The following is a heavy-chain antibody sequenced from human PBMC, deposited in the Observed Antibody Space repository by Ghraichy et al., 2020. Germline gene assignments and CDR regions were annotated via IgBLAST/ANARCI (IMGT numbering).Heavy chain of an antibody. J-gene: IGHJ4*02. V-gene: IGHV3-23*01. CDR3: AKDSDYDSSDRIDY. D-gene: IGHD3-22*01. CDR1: GFTFSSYA. Sequence: GGSLRLSCVASGFTFSSYAMSWVRQAPGKGLEWVSAISGSGGSTYYADSVKGRFTISRDNSKNTLYLKMNSLRAEDTAVYYCAKDSDYDSSDRIDYWGQGTLVTVSS. CDR2: ISGSGGST.